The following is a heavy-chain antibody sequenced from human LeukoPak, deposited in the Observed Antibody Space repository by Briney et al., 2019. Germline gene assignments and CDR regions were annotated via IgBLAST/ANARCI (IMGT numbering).Heavy chain of an antibody. D-gene: IGHD6-13*01. V-gene: IGHV4-59*01. Sequence: PSETLSLTCTVSGGSISRYYWSWIRQPPGKGLEWIGYIYYSGSTDYNPSLKSRVTISIDTSKNQFSLKLSSLTAADTAVYYCATCPTTADGAVDYWGQGIRVTVSS. J-gene: IGHJ4*02. CDR2: IYYSGST. CDR3: ATCPTTADGAVDY. CDR1: GGSISRYY.